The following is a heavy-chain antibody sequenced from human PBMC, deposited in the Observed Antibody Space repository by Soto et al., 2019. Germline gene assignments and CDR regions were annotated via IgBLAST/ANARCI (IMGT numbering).Heavy chain of an antibody. Sequence: PGGSLRLSCAASGFTFSSYGMHWVRQAPGKGLEWVAVISYDGSNKYYADSVKGRFTISRDNSKNTLYLQMNSLRAEDTAVYYCHGGYSYGFDYWGQGTLVTVSS. V-gene: IGHV3-30*03. CDR3: HGGYSYGFDY. J-gene: IGHJ4*02. CDR1: GFTFSSYG. D-gene: IGHD5-18*01. CDR2: ISYDGSNK.